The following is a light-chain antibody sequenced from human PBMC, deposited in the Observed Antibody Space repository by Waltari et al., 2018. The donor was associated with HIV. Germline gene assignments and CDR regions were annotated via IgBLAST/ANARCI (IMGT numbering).Light chain of an antibody. Sequence: QSALTQPASVSGSPGQSITISCTGTSSDVGGYNYVSWYQQHPGKAPKLLISEASNRPSGISNRFSGSKSGNTASLTISGLQTEDEANYYCSSYTTSTTPVVFGGGTKLTVL. J-gene: IGLJ2*01. CDR1: SSDVGGYNY. V-gene: IGLV2-14*01. CDR2: EAS. CDR3: SSYTTSTTPVV.